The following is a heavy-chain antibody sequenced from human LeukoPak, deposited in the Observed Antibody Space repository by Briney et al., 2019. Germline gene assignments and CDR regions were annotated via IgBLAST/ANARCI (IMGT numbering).Heavy chain of an antibody. Sequence: PGRSLRLSCAASGFTFSSYGMHWVRQAPGKGLEWVAVISYDGSNKYYADSVKGRFTISRDNSKNTLYLQMNSLRVEDTAVYYCATGGNSFFDHWGQGTLVTVSS. D-gene: IGHD1-1*01. V-gene: IGHV3-30*03. CDR1: GFTFSSYG. CDR2: ISYDGSNK. CDR3: ATGGNSFFDH. J-gene: IGHJ4*02.